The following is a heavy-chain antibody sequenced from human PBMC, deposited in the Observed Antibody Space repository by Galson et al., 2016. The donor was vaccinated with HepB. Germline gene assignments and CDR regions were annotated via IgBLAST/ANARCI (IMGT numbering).Heavy chain of an antibody. V-gene: IGHV3-21*06. Sequence: SLRLSCAASGFTLSVYTMTWVRQAPGKGLEWVASLSHTFHYPHYADSVKGRFTMSADNAKNSLSLQMNSLTVDDTAIYYCAREIPGSGALRYWGQGTLVTVSS. D-gene: IGHD3-10*01. CDR1: GFTLSVYT. CDR3: AREIPGSGALRY. J-gene: IGHJ4*02. CDR2: LSHTFHYP.